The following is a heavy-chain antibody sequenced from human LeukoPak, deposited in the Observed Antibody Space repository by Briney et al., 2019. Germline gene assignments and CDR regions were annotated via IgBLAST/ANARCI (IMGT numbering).Heavy chain of an antibody. D-gene: IGHD2-15*01. V-gene: IGHV3-48*03. J-gene: IGHJ4*02. CDR1: GFTFSSYE. Sequence: GGSLRLSCAASGFTFSSYEMNWVRQAPGKGLEWASYISSSGSTIYYADSVKGRFTISRDNAKNSLYLQMNSLRAEDTAVYYCARVPRYCSGGSCLWGYDYWGQGTLVTVSS. CDR2: ISSSGSTI. CDR3: ARVPRYCSGGSCLWGYDY.